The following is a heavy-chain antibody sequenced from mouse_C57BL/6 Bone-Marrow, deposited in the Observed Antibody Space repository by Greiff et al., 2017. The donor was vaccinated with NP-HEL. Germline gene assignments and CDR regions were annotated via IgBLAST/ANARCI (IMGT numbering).Heavy chain of an antibody. CDR3: ARMGYSEGFDY. V-gene: IGHV1-69*01. Sequence: QVQLQQPGAELVMPGASVKLSCKASGYTFTSYWMHWVKQRPGQGLEWIGEIDPSDSYTNYHQKFKGKSTLTVYKSSSTAYMQLSSLTSEDSSVYYCARMGYSEGFDYWGQGTTLTVSS. CDR1: GYTFTSYW. J-gene: IGHJ2*01. D-gene: IGHD2-14*01. CDR2: IDPSDSYT.